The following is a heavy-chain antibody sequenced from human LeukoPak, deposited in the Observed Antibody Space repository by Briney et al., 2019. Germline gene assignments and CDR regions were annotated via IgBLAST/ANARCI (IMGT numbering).Heavy chain of an antibody. V-gene: IGHV4-59*01. CDR1: GGSISTYY. D-gene: IGHD4-11*01. J-gene: IGHJ6*02. Sequence: SETLSLTCTVSGGSISTYYGNWIRQAPGKGLEWIGYIYYSGSTNYNPSLKSRVTMSVDTSRNQFSLKLSSVTAADTAVYYCARAQVDYNNGPGSLGYYSYGMDVWGQGTTVTVSS. CDR2: IYYSGST. CDR3: ARAQVDYNNGPGSLGYYSYGMDV.